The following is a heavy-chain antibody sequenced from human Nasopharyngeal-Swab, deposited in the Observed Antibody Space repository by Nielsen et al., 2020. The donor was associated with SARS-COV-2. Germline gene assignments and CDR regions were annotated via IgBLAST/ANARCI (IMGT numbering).Heavy chain of an antibody. D-gene: IGHD2-8*01. V-gene: IGHV1-2*04. J-gene: IGHJ6*03. CDR1: GYTFTGYY. CDR3: ARGPGGYCTNGVCPNYYYMDV. Sequence: ASVKVSCKASGYTFTGYYMHWVRQAPGQGLGWMGWINPNSGGTNYAQKFQGWVTMTRDTSISTAYMELSRLRSDDTAVYYCARGPGGYCTNGVCPNYYYMDVWGKGTTVTVSS. CDR2: INPNSGGT.